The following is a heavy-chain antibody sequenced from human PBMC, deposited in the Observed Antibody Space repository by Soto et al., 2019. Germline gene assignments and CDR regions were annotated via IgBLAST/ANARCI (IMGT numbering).Heavy chain of an antibody. J-gene: IGHJ6*02. CDR3: ERRQIYHTTRGAAYDRGGMDV. V-gene: IGHV3-33*01. Sequence: QVQLVESGGGVVQPGRSLRLACAASGFTFNNYGMHWVRQAPGKGLEWVAVIWNDGNGYYYANSVKGRFTISRDNSKNTVYLQMSSMRAEDTAVYYCERRQIYHTTRGAAYDRGGMDVWGQGTTVTVSS. CDR2: IWNDGNGY. CDR1: GFTFNNYG. D-gene: IGHD6-13*01.